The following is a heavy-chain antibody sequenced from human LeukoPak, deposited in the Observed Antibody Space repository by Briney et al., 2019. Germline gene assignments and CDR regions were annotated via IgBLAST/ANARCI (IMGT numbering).Heavy chain of an antibody. D-gene: IGHD3-16*02. V-gene: IGHV3-30*03. J-gene: IGHJ6*02. Sequence: PGGSLRLSWAASGFTFSSYGMHWVRQSPGRGLEWLSFISFDGSNEFYADSLKGRFTISKDNSKDTLYLQMDSLRAEDTALYYCAREEHDYVWGSYRYYYYYGIDVWGQGTTVTVSS. CDR1: GFTFSSYG. CDR3: AREEHDYVWGSYRYYYYYGIDV. CDR2: ISFDGSNE.